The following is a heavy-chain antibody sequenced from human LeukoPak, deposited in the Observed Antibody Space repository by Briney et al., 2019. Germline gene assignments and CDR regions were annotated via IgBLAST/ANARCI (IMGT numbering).Heavy chain of an antibody. D-gene: IGHD3-22*01. J-gene: IGHJ4*02. V-gene: IGHV5-51*01. CDR2: TYPGDSDT. Sequence: TGESLKISCKGSGYSFPSYWIAWVRQMPGKGLEWMGITYPGDSDTKYSPSFQGQVTISADKSISAAYLQWSSLKASDTAMYYCARLVGGGYDSSGYYFDYWGQGTLVTVSS. CDR3: ARLVGGGYDSSGYYFDY. CDR1: GYSFPSYW.